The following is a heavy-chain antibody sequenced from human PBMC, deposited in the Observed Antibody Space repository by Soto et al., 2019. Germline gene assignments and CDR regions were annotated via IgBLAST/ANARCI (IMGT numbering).Heavy chain of an antibody. Sequence: PGGSLRLSCAASGFIVSTNYMSWVRQAPGRGLEWVSIIYSGGSTYYADSVKGRFTISRHNSKNTLYLQMNSLRAEDTAVYYCAKASVAGTSTYYYYGMDVWGQGTTVTVSS. J-gene: IGHJ6*02. V-gene: IGHV3-53*01. CDR3: AKASVAGTSTYYYYGMDV. CDR2: IYSGGST. D-gene: IGHD6-19*01. CDR1: GFIVSTNY.